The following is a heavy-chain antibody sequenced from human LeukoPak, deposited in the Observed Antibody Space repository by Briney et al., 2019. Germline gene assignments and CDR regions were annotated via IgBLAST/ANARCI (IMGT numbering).Heavy chain of an antibody. Sequence: SETLSLTCAVYGGSFSGYYWSWIRQPPGKGLEWIGEINHSGSTNYNPSLKSRVTISVDTSKNQFSLKLSSVTAADTAVYYCARTYDFWNGYYKSFDYWGQGTLVTVSS. CDR3: ARTYDFWNGYYKSFDY. V-gene: IGHV4-34*01. D-gene: IGHD3-3*01. CDR1: GGSFSGYY. J-gene: IGHJ4*02. CDR2: INHSGST.